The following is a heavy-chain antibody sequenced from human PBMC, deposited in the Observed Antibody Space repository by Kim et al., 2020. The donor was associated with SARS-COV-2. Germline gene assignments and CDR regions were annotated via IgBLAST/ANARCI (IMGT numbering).Heavy chain of an antibody. CDR2: INHSGST. V-gene: IGHV4-34*01. CDR3: ARTRAKYYYYYGMDV. J-gene: IGHJ6*02. CDR1: GGSFSGYY. Sequence: ETLSLTCAVYGGSFSGYYWSWIRQPPGKGLEWIGEINHSGSTNYNPSLKSRVTISVDTSKNQFSLKLSSVTAADTAVYYCARTRAKYYYYYGMDVWGQ.